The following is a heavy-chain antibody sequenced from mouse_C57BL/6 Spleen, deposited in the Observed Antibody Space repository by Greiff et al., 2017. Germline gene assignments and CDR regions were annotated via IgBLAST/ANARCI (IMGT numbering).Heavy chain of an antibody. CDR1: GYTFTSYW. CDR3: ARSGLLYYSNDY. J-gene: IGHJ2*01. V-gene: IGHV1-55*01. CDR2: IYPGSGST. Sequence: VKLQQPGAELVKPGASVKMSCKASGYTFTSYWITWVKQRPGQGLEWIGDIYPGSGSTNYNEKFKSKATLTVDTSSSTAYMQLSSLTSEDSAVYYCARSGLLYYSNDYWGQGTTLTVSS. D-gene: IGHD2-5*01.